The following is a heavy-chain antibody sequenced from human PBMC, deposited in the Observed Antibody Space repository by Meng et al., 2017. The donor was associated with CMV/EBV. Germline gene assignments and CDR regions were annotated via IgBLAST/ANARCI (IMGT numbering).Heavy chain of an antibody. D-gene: IGHD5-24*01. CDR3: AKAFSDGYNCFDT. Sequence: ASGSTFSSYAMTWVRQAPGKGLRWVSVIYSGGSSTYYADSVKGRFTISRDNSKNTLYLQMNSLRAEDTAVYYCAKAFSDGYNCFDTWGQGTLVTVSS. CDR2: IYSGGSST. V-gene: IGHV3-23*03. CDR1: GSTFSSYA. J-gene: IGHJ5*02.